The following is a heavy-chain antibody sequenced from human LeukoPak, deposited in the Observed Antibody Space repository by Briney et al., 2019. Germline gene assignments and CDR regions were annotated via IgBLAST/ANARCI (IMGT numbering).Heavy chain of an antibody. V-gene: IGHV3-23*01. CDR2: ISGSGGST. D-gene: IGHD5-12*01. Sequence: PGGSLRLSCAASGFTFSSYAMSWVRQAPGKGLEWVSAISGSGGSTYYADSVKGRFTISRDNSKNTLYLQMNSLRAEDTAVYYCAKDFVPYSGYDDAFDIWGQGTMVTV. CDR1: GFTFSSYA. CDR3: AKDFVPYSGYDDAFDI. J-gene: IGHJ3*02.